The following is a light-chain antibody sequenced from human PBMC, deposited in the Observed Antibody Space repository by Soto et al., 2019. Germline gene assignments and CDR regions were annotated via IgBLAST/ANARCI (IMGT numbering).Light chain of an antibody. CDR3: SSYTSTNTPGL. Sequence: QSALTQPASVSGSPGQSITISCTGTSSDVGDYNYVSWYRQYPGKAPKLIIYEVNNRPSGLSNRFSGSKSGNTAYLTISGLQAEDEADYHCSSYTSTNTPGLFGGGTQLTVL. CDR2: EVN. J-gene: IGLJ2*01. CDR1: SSDVGDYNY. V-gene: IGLV2-14*01.